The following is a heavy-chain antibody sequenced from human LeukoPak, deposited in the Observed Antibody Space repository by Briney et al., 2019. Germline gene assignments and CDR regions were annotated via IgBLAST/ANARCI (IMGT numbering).Heavy chain of an antibody. CDR2: IRSKANSYAT. J-gene: IGHJ4*02. V-gene: IGHV3-73*01. Sequence: GGSLRLSCTASGFTFSGSAMHWVRQASGKGLEWVGRIRSKANSYATAYAASVKGRFTISRDDSKNTAYLQMNSLKTEDTAVYYCTRTCGGDCYPPFDYWGQGTLVTVSS. D-gene: IGHD2-21*02. CDR3: TRTCGGDCYPPFDY. CDR1: GFTFSGSA.